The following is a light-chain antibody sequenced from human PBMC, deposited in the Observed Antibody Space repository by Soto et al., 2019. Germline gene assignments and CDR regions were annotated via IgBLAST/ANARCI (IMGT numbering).Light chain of an antibody. CDR3: QYYGTSPQT. Sequence: DSVLTPSPGTLSLYPGERATLSCRASQSVSSNYLAWYQQKPGQAPRLLIYGASTRASGIPDRFSGSGSGTDFTLTISRLEPEDFAVYYCQYYGTSPQTFGQGTKVDIK. CDR2: GAS. J-gene: IGKJ1*01. V-gene: IGKV3-20*01. CDR1: QSVSSNY.